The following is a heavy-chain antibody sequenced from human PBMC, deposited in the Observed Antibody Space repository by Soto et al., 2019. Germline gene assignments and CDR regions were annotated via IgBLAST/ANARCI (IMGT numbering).Heavy chain of an antibody. J-gene: IGHJ4*02. V-gene: IGHV4-39*01. CDR2: IYYSGST. CDR1: GGSISSSSYY. Sequence: QLQLQESGPGLVKPSETLSLTCTVSGGSISSSSYYWGWIRQPPGKGLEWIGSIYYSGSTYYNPSLPRRVTISVDTSKNQFSLKLSSVSAADTAVYYCARHTPAISISDHWGQGTLVTVSS. CDR3: ARHTPAISISDH. D-gene: IGHD2-15*01.